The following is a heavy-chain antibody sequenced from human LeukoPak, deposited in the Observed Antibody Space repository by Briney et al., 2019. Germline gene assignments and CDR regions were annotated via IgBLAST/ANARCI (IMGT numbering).Heavy chain of an antibody. V-gene: IGHV3-30*03. CDR3: MATPIDD. J-gene: IGHJ4*02. CDR1: GLTFSSYA. Sequence: GGSLRLSCAASGLTFSSYAMSWVRQAPGKGLEWVAVILSDGSKKYYAESVKGRFTISRDNSKNTLYLQMNSLRTEDTAVYYCMATPIDDWGQGTLVTVSS. D-gene: IGHD5-24*01. CDR2: ILSDGSKK.